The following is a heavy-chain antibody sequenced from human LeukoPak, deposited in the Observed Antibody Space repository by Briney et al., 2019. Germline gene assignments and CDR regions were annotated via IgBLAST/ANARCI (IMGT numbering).Heavy chain of an antibody. J-gene: IGHJ5*02. V-gene: IGHV1-69*05. Sequence: SVKVSCKTSGGTFNNSAISWVRQAPGQGLEWLGGIMPLFGTAGYAQRFQGRVTITKDESTRTAYLELTSLTSDDTAVYYCARDVHGDYGSGWFDPWGQGTLVSVSS. CDR1: GGTFNNSA. CDR3: ARDVHGDYGSGWFDP. D-gene: IGHD4-17*01. CDR2: IMPLFGTA.